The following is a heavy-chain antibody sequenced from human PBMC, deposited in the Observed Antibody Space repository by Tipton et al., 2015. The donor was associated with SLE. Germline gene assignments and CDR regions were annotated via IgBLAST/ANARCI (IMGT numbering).Heavy chain of an antibody. V-gene: IGHV3-11*06. D-gene: IGHD6-13*01. CDR3: ARGIAAAGFDY. Sequence: GSLRLSCAASGFTFSDYYMSWIRQAPGKGLEWVSSISSSSSYIYYADSVKGRFTISRDNAKNSLYLQMNSLRAEDTAVYYCARGIAAAGFDYWGQGTLVTVSS. CDR2: ISSSSSYI. J-gene: IGHJ4*02. CDR1: GFTFSDYY.